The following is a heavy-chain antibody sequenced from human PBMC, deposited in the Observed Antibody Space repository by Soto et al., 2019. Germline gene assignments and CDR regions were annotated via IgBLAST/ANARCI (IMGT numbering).Heavy chain of an antibody. V-gene: IGHV4-59*01. J-gene: IGHJ6*02. CDR2: IYYSGST. CDR3: ARTIAAAFMDV. CDR1: GGSISSYY. D-gene: IGHD6-13*01. Sequence: SETLSLTCTVSGGSISSYYWSWIRQPPGKGLEWIGYIYYSGSTNYNPSLKSRVTISVDTSKNQFSLKLSSVTAADTAVYYCARTIAAAFMDVWGQGTTVTVS.